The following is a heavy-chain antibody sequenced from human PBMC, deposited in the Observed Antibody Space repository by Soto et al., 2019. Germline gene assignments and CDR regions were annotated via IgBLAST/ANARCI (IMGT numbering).Heavy chain of an antibody. CDR3: AKARGYSYGSDAFDI. CDR2: ISGSGGST. CDR1: GFTFSSYA. J-gene: IGHJ3*02. D-gene: IGHD5-18*01. V-gene: IGHV3-23*01. Sequence: GGSLRLSCAASGFTFSSYAMSWVRQAPGKGLEWVSAISGSGGSTYYADSVKGRFTISRVNSKNTLYLQMNSLRAEDTAVYYCAKARGYSYGSDAFDIWGQGTMVTVSS.